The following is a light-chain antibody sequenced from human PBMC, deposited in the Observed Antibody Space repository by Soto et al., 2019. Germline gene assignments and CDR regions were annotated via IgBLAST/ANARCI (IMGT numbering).Light chain of an antibody. CDR1: QGLKF. J-gene: IGKJ5*01. Sequence: IQMTQSQSSVSASVGDTVTITCRASQGLKFLAWYQQKPGKAPRLLIYEATNLQSGVPPRFSGSGSGTDFTLTISSLQPEDFATYFCQQANSFPITFAQGTRLEIK. CDR3: QQANSFPIT. V-gene: IGKV1-12*01. CDR2: EAT.